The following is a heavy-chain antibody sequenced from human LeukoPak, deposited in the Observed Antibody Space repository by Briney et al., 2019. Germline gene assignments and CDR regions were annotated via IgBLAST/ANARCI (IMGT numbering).Heavy chain of an antibody. V-gene: IGHV4-59*01. CDR3: ARGRYFDWLLKVDMGGGYSFDM. CDR2: IYYNGST. CDR1: SGSIRRYY. Sequence: SETLSLTCTVSSGSIRRYYWSWIRQSPGKGLEWIGKIYYNGSTDYNPSLKSRVTMSVDTSKNQLSLKLKSVTAADTAVYFCARGRYFDWLLKVDMGGGYSFDMWGQGTMVTVSS. D-gene: IGHD3-9*01. J-gene: IGHJ3*02.